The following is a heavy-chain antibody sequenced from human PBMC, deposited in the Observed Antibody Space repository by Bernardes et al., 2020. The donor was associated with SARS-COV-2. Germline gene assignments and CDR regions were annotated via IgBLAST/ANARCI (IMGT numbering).Heavy chain of an antibody. J-gene: IGHJ6*02. CDR3: ARVPAATSSSSWYRGYYYYYYGVDV. D-gene: IGHD6-13*01. CDR1: GGSISRSNW. Sequence: SASLSPTCAVSGGSISRSNWWSWFRQPPGKGLEWIGVIYHSGSTNYNPSLKSRVTISVDKSKNQFSLKLSSVTAADTAVYYCARVPAATSSSSWYRGYYYYYYGVDVWGQGTTVTVSS. CDR2: IYHSGST. V-gene: IGHV4-4*02.